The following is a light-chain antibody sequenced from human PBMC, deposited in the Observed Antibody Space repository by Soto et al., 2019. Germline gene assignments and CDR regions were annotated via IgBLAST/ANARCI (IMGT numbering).Light chain of an antibody. CDR1: QSISSY. J-gene: IGKJ4*01. V-gene: IGKV1-39*01. CDR3: HKYNSDPL. CDR2: AAS. Sequence: DIQMTQSPSSLSASVGDRVTITCRASQSISSYLNWYQQKPGKAPKLLIYAASSLQSGVPSRFSGSGSGTDFTLTISSLQPEDVATYYCHKYNSDPLFGGGTKVEI.